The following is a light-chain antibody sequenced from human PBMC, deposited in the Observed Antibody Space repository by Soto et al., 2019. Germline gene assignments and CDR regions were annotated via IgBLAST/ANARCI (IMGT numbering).Light chain of an antibody. CDR3: LHYSSSGT. Sequence: LTKSAGTVSLSTGERATLSCRASQSVSKNYLAWYQQKPGQAPRLLIYGASNRATGIPDRFSGSGSGTDFPPTISIQAEEDLADYCWLHYSSSGTSGQGTKLDI. CDR1: QSVSKNY. V-gene: IGKV3-20*01. J-gene: IGKJ1*01. CDR2: GAS.